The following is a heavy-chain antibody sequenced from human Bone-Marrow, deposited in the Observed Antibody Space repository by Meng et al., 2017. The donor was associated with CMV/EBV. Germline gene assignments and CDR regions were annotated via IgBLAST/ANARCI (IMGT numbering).Heavy chain of an antibody. J-gene: IGHJ6*02. V-gene: IGHV3-23*01. CDR3: AKDGGDYDFWSGGGDYGMDV. CDR1: GFTFSSYA. CDR2: ISGSGGST. Sequence: GESLKISCAASGFTFSSYAMSWVRQAPGKGLEWVSAISGSGGSTYYADSVKGRFTISRDNSKNTLYLQMNSLRAEDTAVYYCAKDGGDYDFWSGGGDYGMDVWGQGPTVTVSS. D-gene: IGHD3-3*01.